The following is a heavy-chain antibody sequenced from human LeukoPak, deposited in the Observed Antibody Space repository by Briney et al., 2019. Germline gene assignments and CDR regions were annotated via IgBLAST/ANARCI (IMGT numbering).Heavy chain of an antibody. CDR3: ARWSFLFQQKNNTVTNYYYYYGMDV. V-gene: IGHV4-34*01. CDR1: GGSFSGYY. J-gene: IGHJ6*02. Sequence: PSETLSLTCAVYGGSFSGYYWSWIRQPPGKGLEWIGEINHSGSTNYNPSLKSRVTISVDTSKNQFSLKLSSVTAADTAVYYCARWSFLFQQKNNTVTNYYYYYGMDVWGQGTTVTVSS. CDR2: INHSGST. D-gene: IGHD4-11*01.